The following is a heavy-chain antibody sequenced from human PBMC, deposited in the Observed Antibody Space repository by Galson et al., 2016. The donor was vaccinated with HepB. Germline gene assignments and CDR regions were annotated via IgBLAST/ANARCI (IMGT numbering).Heavy chain of an antibody. Sequence: SETLSLTCTVSGGSISSGAYYWDWIRQPPGKGLEWIGSFYYGGNTYYNPSLKSRVTISVDTSNNQFSLKLSSVTAADTAVYYCARRPYAYYDSSTSLDSWGQGTLVTVSS. CDR1: GGSISSGAYY. V-gene: IGHV4-39*01. CDR2: FYYGGNT. CDR3: ARRPYAYYDSSTSLDS. J-gene: IGHJ4*02. D-gene: IGHD3-22*01.